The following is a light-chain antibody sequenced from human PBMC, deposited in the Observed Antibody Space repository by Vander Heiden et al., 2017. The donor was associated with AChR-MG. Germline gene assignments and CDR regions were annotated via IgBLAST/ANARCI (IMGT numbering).Light chain of an antibody. J-gene: IGKJ3*01. CDR2: DAS. V-gene: IGKV1-33*01. Sequence: DVQMTQSPSSLSAYVGDRVTITCRASQGISMYLNWYQQKPGKAPKLLINDASNVEAGVPSRFSGSGYGTDFTFTISSLQPEDFARYYCQQYDKLPFTFGPGTTVDIK. CDR1: QGISMY. CDR3: QQYDKLPFT.